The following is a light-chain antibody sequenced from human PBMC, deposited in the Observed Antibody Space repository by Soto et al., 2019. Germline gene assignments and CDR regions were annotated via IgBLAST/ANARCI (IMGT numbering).Light chain of an antibody. Sequence: EIVLTQSPGTLSLSPGERATLSCRASQSVSSSYLAWYQQKPGQAPRLLTHGASSRATGIPDRFSGSGSGTDFTLTISGLEAEDFAVYYCQHYDSSPPVYTFGQGTRLEIK. V-gene: IGKV3-20*01. CDR3: QHYDSSPPVYT. CDR1: QSVSSSY. J-gene: IGKJ2*01. CDR2: GAS.